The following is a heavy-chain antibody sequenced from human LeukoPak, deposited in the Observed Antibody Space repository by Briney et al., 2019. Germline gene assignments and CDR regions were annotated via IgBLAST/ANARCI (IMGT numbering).Heavy chain of an antibody. D-gene: IGHD6-13*01. CDR3: ARDSKAAAGKYYYYYGMDV. CDR1: GGSISSDY. V-gene: IGHV4-59*01. Sequence: SETLSLTCTVSGGSISSDYWSWTRQPPGRGLEWIGYIYYSGSTNYNPSLKSRVTISVDTSKNQFSLELSSVTAADTAVYYCARDSKAAAGKYYYYYGMDVWGQGTTVTVSS. J-gene: IGHJ6*02. CDR2: IYYSGST.